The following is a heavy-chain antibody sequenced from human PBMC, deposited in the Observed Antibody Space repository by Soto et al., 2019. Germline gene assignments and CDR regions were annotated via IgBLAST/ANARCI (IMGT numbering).Heavy chain of an antibody. CDR3: ARGSRFWSGYFDY. CDR1: GGSISSYY. CDR2: IYYSGST. Sequence: SEILSLTCTVSGGSISSYYWSWIRQPPGKGLEWIGYIYYSGSTNYNPSLKSRVTISVDTSKNQFSLKLSSVTAADTAVYYCARGSRFWSGYFDYWGQGTLVTVSS. J-gene: IGHJ4*02. D-gene: IGHD3-3*01. V-gene: IGHV4-59*08.